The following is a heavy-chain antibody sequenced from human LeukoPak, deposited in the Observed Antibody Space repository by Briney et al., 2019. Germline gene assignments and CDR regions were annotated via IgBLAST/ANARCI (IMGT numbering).Heavy chain of an antibody. D-gene: IGHD5-18*01. CDR3: ARDKGYTGPGWTLNWFDP. CDR2: IYYSGST. Sequence: SETLSLTCTVSGGSISSSSYYWGWIRQPPGKGLEWIGSIYYSGSTYYNPSLKSRVTISVDTSKNQFSLKLSSVTAADTAVYYCARDKGYTGPGWTLNWFDPWGQGTLVTVSS. V-gene: IGHV4-39*07. J-gene: IGHJ5*02. CDR1: GGSISSSSYY.